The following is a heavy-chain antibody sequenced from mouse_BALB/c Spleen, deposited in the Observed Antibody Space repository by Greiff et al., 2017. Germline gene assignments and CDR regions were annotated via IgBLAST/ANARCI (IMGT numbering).Heavy chain of an antibody. V-gene: IGHV1-80*01. CDR3: ASVNGSSTDYYAMDY. CDR2: IYPGDGDT. D-gene: IGHD1-3*01. J-gene: IGHJ4*01. CDR1: GYTFSSYW. Sequence: VQLQQSGAELVRPGSSVKISCKASGYTFSSYWMNWVKQRPGQGLEWIGQIYPGDGDTNYNGKFKGKATLTADKSSSTAYMQLSSLTSEDSAVYFCASVNGSSTDYYAMDYWGQGTSVTVSS.